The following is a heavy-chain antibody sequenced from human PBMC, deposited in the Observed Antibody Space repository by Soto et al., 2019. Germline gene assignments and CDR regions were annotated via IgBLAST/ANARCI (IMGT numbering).Heavy chain of an antibody. V-gene: IGHV3-53*04. CDR1: GFTVSSNY. CDR3: ARYCSSTSCDDAFDI. CDR2: IYSGGST. J-gene: IGHJ3*02. Sequence: GGSLRLSCAASGFTVSSNYMSWVRQAPGKGPEWVSVIYSGGSTYYADSVKGRFTISRHNSKNTLYLQMNSLRAEDTAVYYCARYCSSTSCDDAFDIWGQGTMVTVSS. D-gene: IGHD2-2*01.